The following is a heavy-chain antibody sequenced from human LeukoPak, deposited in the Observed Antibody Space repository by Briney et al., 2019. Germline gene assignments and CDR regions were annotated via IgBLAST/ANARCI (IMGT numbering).Heavy chain of an antibody. D-gene: IGHD3-22*01. CDR1: GFTFDDYA. CDR3: AKADYYDSPFDY. Sequence: GRSLRLSCAASGFTFDDYAMHWVRQAPGKGLEWVSGISWNSGSIGYADSVKGRFTISRDNAKNSLYLQMNSLRAEDMALYYCAKADYYDSPFDYWGQGTLVTVSS. CDR2: ISWNSGSI. V-gene: IGHV3-9*03. J-gene: IGHJ4*02.